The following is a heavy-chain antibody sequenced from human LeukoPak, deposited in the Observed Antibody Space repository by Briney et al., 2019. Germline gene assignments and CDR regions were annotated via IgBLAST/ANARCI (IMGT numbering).Heavy chain of an antibody. J-gene: IGHJ5*02. CDR2: IYYSGST. Sequence: SETLSLTCTVSGGSISSSSYYWGWIRQPPGKGLEWIGSIYYSGSTYYNPSLKSRVTISVDTSKNQFSLKLSSVTAADTAVYYCARVSAAADFFWDPFAVNWFDPWGQGTLVTVSS. CDR1: GGSISSSSYY. CDR3: ARVSAAADFFWDPFAVNWFDP. V-gene: IGHV4-39*07. D-gene: IGHD6-13*01.